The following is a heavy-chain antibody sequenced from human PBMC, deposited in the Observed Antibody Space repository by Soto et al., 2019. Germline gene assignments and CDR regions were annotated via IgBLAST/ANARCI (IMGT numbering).Heavy chain of an antibody. Sequence: GGSLRLSCAASGFTFSSYGMHWVRQAPGKGLEWVAVISYDGSNKYYADSVKGRFTISRDNSKNTLYLQMNSLRAEDTAVYYCANPFSDFDYWGQGTLVTVSS. CDR2: ISYDGSNK. CDR1: GFTFSSYG. CDR3: ANPFSDFDY. J-gene: IGHJ4*02. V-gene: IGHV3-30*18.